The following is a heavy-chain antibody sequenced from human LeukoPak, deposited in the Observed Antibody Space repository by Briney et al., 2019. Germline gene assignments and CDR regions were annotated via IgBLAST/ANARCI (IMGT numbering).Heavy chain of an antibody. CDR1: GDSISSYY. CDR2: IYYRGST. V-gene: IGHV4-59*01. J-gene: IGHJ3*02. Sequence: SETLSLTCTVSGDSISSYYGSWVRQPPGKGVEWVGYIYYRGSTNYNPSLKSRVTISVDTSKNQFSLNLSSVTAADTAVYYCARGLLDGYTHPAAFDIWGQGTMVTVSS. D-gene: IGHD5-24*01. CDR3: ARGLLDGYTHPAAFDI.